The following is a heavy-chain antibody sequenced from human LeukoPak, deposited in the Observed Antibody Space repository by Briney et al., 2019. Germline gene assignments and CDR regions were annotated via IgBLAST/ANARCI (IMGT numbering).Heavy chain of an antibody. V-gene: IGHV4-4*07. CDR3: ARIAVGSGSYYNVYYYYMDV. Sequence: PSETLSLTCTVSSGSISSYYWSWIRQPAGKGLEWIGRIYTSGSTNYNPSLKSRVTMSVDTSKNQFSLKLSSVTAADTAVYYCARIAVGSGSYYNVYYYYMDVWGKGTTVTVSS. J-gene: IGHJ6*03. D-gene: IGHD3-10*01. CDR1: SGSISSYY. CDR2: IYTSGST.